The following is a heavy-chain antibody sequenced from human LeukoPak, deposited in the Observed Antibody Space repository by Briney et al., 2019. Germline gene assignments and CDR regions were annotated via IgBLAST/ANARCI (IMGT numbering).Heavy chain of an antibody. D-gene: IGHD6-13*01. Sequence: GGSLRLSCAASGFTFSSYWMHWVRQAPGKGLEWVANIKQDGSEKYYVDSVKGRFTISRDNAKNSLYLQMNSLRAEDTAVYYCARDLTLNIAGGYYFDYWGQGTLVTVSS. J-gene: IGHJ4*02. CDR1: GFTFSSYW. V-gene: IGHV3-7*03. CDR2: IKQDGSEK. CDR3: ARDLTLNIAGGYYFDY.